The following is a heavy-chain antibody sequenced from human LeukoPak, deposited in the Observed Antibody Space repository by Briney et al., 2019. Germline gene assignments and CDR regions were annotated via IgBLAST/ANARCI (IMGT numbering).Heavy chain of an antibody. J-gene: IGHJ4*02. CDR3: ARSPGQQLVLSLFDY. CDR2: IYSGGST. D-gene: IGHD6-13*01. V-gene: IGHV3-53*01. CDR1: GFTVSSNY. Sequence: GGSLRLSCAASGFTVSSNYMSWVRQAPGKGLEWASVIYSGGSTYYADSVKGRFTISRDNSKNTLYLQMNSLRAEDTAVYYCARSPGQQLVLSLFDYWGQGTLVTVSS.